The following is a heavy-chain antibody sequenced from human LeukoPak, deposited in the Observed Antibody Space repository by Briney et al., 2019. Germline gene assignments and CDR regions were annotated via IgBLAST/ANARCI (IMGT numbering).Heavy chain of an antibody. CDR3: ARASYYYDSSGYYYFDY. D-gene: IGHD3-22*01. V-gene: IGHV1-46*01. J-gene: IGHJ4*02. Sequence: ASVKVSCTASGYTFTSYYMHWVRQAPGQGLEWMGIINPSGGSTSYAQKFQGRVTMTRDTSTSTVYMELSSLRSEDTAVYYCARASYYYDSSGYYYFDYWGQGTLVTVSS. CDR1: GYTFTSYY. CDR2: INPSGGST.